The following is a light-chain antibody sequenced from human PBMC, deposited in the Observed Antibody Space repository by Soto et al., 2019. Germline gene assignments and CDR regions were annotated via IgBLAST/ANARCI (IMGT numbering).Light chain of an antibody. J-gene: IGKJ1*01. V-gene: IGKV3-11*01. CDR2: AAS. CDR3: QQSSNWPRTWT. CDR1: QSVSSY. Sequence: EIVLTQSPATLSLSPGERATLSCRASQSVSSYLAWYQQKTGQAPRLLSYAASNRATGIPARWSGSGSGTDFTLTISSLVPEDFAIYYSQQSSNWPRTWTFGQGTKMEIK.